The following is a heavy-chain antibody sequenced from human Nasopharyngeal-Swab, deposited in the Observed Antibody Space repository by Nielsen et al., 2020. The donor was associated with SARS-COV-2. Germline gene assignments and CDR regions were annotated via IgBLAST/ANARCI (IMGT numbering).Heavy chain of an antibody. Sequence: GGSLRLSCAASGFTFSSYAMSWVRQAPGKGLGWVSAISGSGGSTYYADSVKGRFTISRDNSKNTLYLQMNSLRAEDTAVYYCAKDPYYDFWSGYDAFDIWGQGTMVTVSS. D-gene: IGHD3-3*01. CDR1: GFTFSSYA. CDR3: AKDPYYDFWSGYDAFDI. CDR2: ISGSGGST. V-gene: IGHV3-23*01. J-gene: IGHJ3*02.